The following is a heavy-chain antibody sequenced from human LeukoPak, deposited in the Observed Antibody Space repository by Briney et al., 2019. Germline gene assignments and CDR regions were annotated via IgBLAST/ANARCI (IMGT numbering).Heavy chain of an antibody. CDR1: GFTFSSYW. J-gene: IGHJ4*02. D-gene: IGHD3-10*01. Sequence: GGSLRLSCAVSGFTFSSYWMHWVRQAPGKGLVWVSRISSDGSGTSYADSVKGRFTISRDNSKNTLYLQMNNLRAEDTAVYYCAKGGRGTYYSDSWGQGTLVTVSS. CDR2: ISSDGSGT. V-gene: IGHV3-74*01. CDR3: AKGGRGTYYSDS.